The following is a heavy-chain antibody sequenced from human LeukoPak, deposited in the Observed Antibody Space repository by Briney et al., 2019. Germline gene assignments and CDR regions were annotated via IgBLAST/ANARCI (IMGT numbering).Heavy chain of an antibody. J-gene: IGHJ4*02. CDR1: GGSISSGDYY. V-gene: IGHV4-30-4*08. Sequence: ASQTLSLTCTVSGGSISSGDYYWSWIRQPPGKGLEWIGYIYYSGSTYYNPSLKSRVTISVDTSKNQFSLKLSSVTAADTAVYYCARDSDGRYYDSSGNSWGQGTLVTVSS. CDR3: ARDSDGRYYDSSGNS. D-gene: IGHD3-22*01. CDR2: IYYSGST.